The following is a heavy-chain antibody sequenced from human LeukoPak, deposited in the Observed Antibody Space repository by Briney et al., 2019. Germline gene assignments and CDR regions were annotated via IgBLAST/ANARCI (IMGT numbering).Heavy chain of an antibody. Sequence: SQTLSLTCAISGDSVSSNSAAWHWLRQSPSRGLEWLGRTYYRSKWYNDYAVSVKSRITINPDTSKNQFSLQLNSVTPEDTAVYYCARVQAPMVRGVIGYFDYWGQGTLVTVSS. V-gene: IGHV6-1*01. J-gene: IGHJ4*02. CDR1: GDSVSSNSAA. D-gene: IGHD3-10*01. CDR3: ARVQAPMVRGVIGYFDY. CDR2: TYYRSKWYN.